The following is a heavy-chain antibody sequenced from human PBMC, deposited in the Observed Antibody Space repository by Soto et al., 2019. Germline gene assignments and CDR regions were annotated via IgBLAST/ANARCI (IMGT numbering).Heavy chain of an antibody. J-gene: IGHJ4*02. Sequence: EVQLLESGGGLVQPGGSLRLSCAASGFTFNNYAMTWVRQAPGKGLEWLSGISGSGGSTYYANSVKGRFIISRDNSKNTLYLQMNSLRVEDTATYYCAKSPTTTSPRVDSWGQGTLVTVSS. D-gene: IGHD4-4*01. CDR1: GFTFNNYA. V-gene: IGHV3-23*01. CDR3: AKSPTTTSPRVDS. CDR2: ISGSGGST.